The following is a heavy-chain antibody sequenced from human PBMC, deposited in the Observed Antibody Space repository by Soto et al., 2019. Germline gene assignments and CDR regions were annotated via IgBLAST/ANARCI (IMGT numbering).Heavy chain of an antibody. J-gene: IGHJ5*01. CDR2: MTPDSGDT. V-gene: IGHV1-8*01. Sequence: QVQLVQSGAEVRKPGASVKVSCKASGHTLASYDINWVRQATGQGLEWMGWMTPDSGDTGYAQKFQGIDTMTCDTSITTAYMELSSLRSDDTAVYYCARDPFYGWFDSWGQGTLVTVSS. D-gene: IGHD3-16*01. CDR1: GHTLASYD. CDR3: ARDPFYGWFDS.